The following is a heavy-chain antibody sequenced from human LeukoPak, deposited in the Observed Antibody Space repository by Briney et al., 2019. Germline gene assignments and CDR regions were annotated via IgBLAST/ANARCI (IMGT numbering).Heavy chain of an antibody. CDR2: IIPIFGTA. D-gene: IGHD3-9*01. V-gene: IGHV1-69*05. CDR1: GGTFSSYA. CDR3: ARDTIEPGAFDI. Sequence: SVKVSCKVSGGTFSSYAISWVRQAPGQGLEWMGGIIPIFGTANYAQKFQGRVTITTDESTSTAYMELSSLRSEDTAVYYCARDTIEPGAFDIWGQGTMVTVSS. J-gene: IGHJ3*02.